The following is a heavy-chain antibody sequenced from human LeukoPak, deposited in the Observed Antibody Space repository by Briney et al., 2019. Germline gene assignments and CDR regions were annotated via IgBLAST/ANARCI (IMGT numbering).Heavy chain of an antibody. D-gene: IGHD3-22*01. J-gene: IGHJ4*02. CDR3: ARTPWGYSDY. V-gene: IGHV4-34*01. CDR1: GGSFSGYY. Sequence: SETLSLTCAVYGGSFSGYYWSWIRQPPGKGLEWIGEINHSGSTNYNPSLKSRVTISVDTSKNQFSLKLSSVTAADTAVYYCARTPWGYSDYWGQGTLVTVSS. CDR2: INHSGST.